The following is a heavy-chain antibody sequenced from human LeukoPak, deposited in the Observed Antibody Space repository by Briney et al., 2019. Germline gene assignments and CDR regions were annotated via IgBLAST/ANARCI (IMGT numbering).Heavy chain of an antibody. Sequence: SETLSLTCTVSGYSISSGYYWGWIRQPPGKGLEWIGSIYYSGSTYYNPSLKSRVTISVDTSKNQFSLKLSSVTAADTAVYYCARDPGYCSGGSCLDAFDIWGQGTMVTVSS. J-gene: IGHJ3*02. CDR1: GYSISSGYY. V-gene: IGHV4-38-2*02. D-gene: IGHD2-15*01. CDR2: IYYSGST. CDR3: ARDPGYCSGGSCLDAFDI.